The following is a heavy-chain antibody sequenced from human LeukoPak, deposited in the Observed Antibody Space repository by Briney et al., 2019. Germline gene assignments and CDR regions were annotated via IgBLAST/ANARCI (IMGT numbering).Heavy chain of an antibody. Sequence: GGSLRLSCAASGFTFSSFAMTWVRQAPGKGLEWVSSMSSGGTYIYYPDSVRGRFTISRDNAKNSLYLLMNNLRAEDTAVYYCARDRPTWSSRVFLFQWRQATLVTVSS. CDR2: MSSGGTYI. J-gene: IGHJ4*02. V-gene: IGHV3-21*01. CDR1: GFTFSSFA. CDR3: ARDRPTWSSRVFLFQ. D-gene: IGHD3-3*01.